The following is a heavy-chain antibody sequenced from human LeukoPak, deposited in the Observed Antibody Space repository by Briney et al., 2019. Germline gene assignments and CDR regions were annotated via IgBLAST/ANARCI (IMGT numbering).Heavy chain of an antibody. CDR1: GYSISSNHW. Sequence: SDTLSLTCAVSGYSISSNHWWGWIRQPPGKGLEWIGYIFYAGSTYYNPSLKSRVTMSVDTSKNQFSLRLSSVTAADTAVYYCARVPFGVGPYYFDYWGQGTLVTVSS. V-gene: IGHV4-28*03. CDR2: IFYAGST. D-gene: IGHD3-3*01. CDR3: ARVPFGVGPYYFDY. J-gene: IGHJ4*02.